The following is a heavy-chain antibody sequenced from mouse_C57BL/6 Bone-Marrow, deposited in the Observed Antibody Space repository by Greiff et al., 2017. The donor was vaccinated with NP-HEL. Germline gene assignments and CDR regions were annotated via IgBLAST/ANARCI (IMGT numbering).Heavy chain of an antibody. CDR1: GFNIKNTY. V-gene: IGHV14-3*01. CDR2: IDPANGNT. Sequence: VQLQQSVAELVRPGASVKLSCTASGFNIKNTYMHWVKQRPEQGLEWIGRIDPANGNTKYAPKFQGKAPITAAPSSNTAYLQLSSLHSEATPLSYGARGRSGYGAWFAYGGQGTLVTVSA. CDR3: ARGRSGYGAWFAY. J-gene: IGHJ3*01. D-gene: IGHD3-2*02.